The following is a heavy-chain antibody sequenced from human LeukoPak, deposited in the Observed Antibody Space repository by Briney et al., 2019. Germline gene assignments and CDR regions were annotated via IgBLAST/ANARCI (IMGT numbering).Heavy chain of an antibody. CDR1: GGSISSGGYY. Sequence: PSETLSLTCTVSGGSISSGGYYWSWIRRHPGKGLEWIGYIYYSGSSYYNPSLKSRVTISVDTSKNQFSLKLSSVTAADTAVYYCARQLRLGELSFEDYWGQGTLVTVSS. CDR2: IYYSGSS. J-gene: IGHJ4*02. CDR3: ARQLRLGELSFEDY. D-gene: IGHD3-16*02. V-gene: IGHV4-31*03.